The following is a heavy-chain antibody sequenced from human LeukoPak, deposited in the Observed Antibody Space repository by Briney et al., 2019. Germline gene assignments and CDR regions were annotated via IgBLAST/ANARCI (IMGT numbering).Heavy chain of an antibody. CDR1: GFLFRDYG. CDR2: IRFDGSNK. CDR3: AKDGVNYDYWNGYFDV. V-gene: IGHV3-30*02. Sequence: GGSLRLSCVASGFLFRDYGMNWVRQVPGKGLEWVTFIRFDGSNKYYADSVKGRFTISKDNSKATVYLQMDGLRSEDTGIYYCAKDGVNYDYWNGYFDVWGQGIQVTVSS. J-gene: IGHJ4*02. D-gene: IGHD3-3*01.